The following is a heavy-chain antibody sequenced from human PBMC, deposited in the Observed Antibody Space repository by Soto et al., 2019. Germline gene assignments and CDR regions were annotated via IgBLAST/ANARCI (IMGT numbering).Heavy chain of an antibody. CDR1: GFTFTSSA. J-gene: IGHJ4*02. CDR3: AAQDDLVVATIDY. Sequence: QMQLVQSGPEVKKPGTSVKGSCKASGFTFTSSAVQLVRQARGQLLDWIGWIVVGSGNTNYAQKFQERVTITRDMSTSTAYMELRSLSSEDTAVSYCAAQDDLVVATIDYCGQGTLVTVSA. V-gene: IGHV1-58*01. CDR2: IVVGSGNT. D-gene: IGHD2-15*01.